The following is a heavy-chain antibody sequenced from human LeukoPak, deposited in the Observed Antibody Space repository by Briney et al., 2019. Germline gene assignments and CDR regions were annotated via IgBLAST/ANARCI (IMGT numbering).Heavy chain of an antibody. CDR3: AKDISGYYSWDY. Sequence: GGSLRPSCAASGFTFSSYGMLWVRQAPGKGLEWVAVISYYGSSKHYADSVKSRFTTSRDNSKNTVYLQMNSLRAEDTAVYYCAKDISGYYSWDYWGQGTLVTVSS. J-gene: IGHJ4*02. CDR1: GFTFSSYG. D-gene: IGHD5-12*01. V-gene: IGHV3-30*18. CDR2: ISYYGSSK.